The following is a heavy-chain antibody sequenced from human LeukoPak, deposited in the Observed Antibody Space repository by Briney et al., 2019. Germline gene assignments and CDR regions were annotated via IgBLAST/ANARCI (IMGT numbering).Heavy chain of an antibody. D-gene: IGHD1-1*01. V-gene: IGHV4-59*08. CDR3: ARQERIYRSFDI. J-gene: IGHJ3*02. Sequence: SETLSLTCTISRGAINSCFWTWIRQPPGKGLEWIGNIYFGGSTDYNPSLKSRVTISVDPSKSQFSLKLMSATAADTAVYFCARQERIYRSFDIWGQGTRVTVSS. CDR2: IYFGGST. CDR1: RGAINSCF.